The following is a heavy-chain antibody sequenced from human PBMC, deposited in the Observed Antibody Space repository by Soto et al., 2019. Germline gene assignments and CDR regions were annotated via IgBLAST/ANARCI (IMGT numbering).Heavy chain of an antibody. CDR3: AGDREDFWSGYLYYYYYYGMDV. CDR1: GFTFSSYS. D-gene: IGHD3-3*01. V-gene: IGHV3-21*01. J-gene: IGHJ6*02. CDR2: ISSSSSYI. Sequence: GGSLRLSCAASGFTFSSYSMNWVRQAPGKGLEWVSSISSSSSYIYYADSVKGRFTISRDNAKNSLYLQMNSLRAEDTAVYYCAGDREDFWSGYLYYYYYYGMDVWGQGTTVTVSS.